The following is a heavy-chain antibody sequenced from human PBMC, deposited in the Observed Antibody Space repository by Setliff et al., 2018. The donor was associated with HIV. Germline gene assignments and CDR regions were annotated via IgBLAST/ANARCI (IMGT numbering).Heavy chain of an antibody. V-gene: IGHV3-7*01. CDR3: ARDVRYSFDY. J-gene: IGHJ4*02. D-gene: IGHD3-9*01. Sequence: PGGSLRLSCAASGFTFSRYWMSWVRQAPGKGLEWVANIKQDGSEKYYVDSVKGRFTISRDNAKSSLYPQMNSLRAEDTAVYYCARDVRYSFDYWGQGTLVTVSS. CDR1: GFTFSRYW. CDR2: IKQDGSEK.